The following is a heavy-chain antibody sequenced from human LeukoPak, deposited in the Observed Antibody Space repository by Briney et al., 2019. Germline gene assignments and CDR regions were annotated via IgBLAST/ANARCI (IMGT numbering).Heavy chain of an antibody. CDR1: GGSFSGYY. CDR2: INHSGST. CDR3: ARGRYFAY. V-gene: IGHV4-34*01. Sequence: SETLSLTCAVYGGSFSGYYWSWIRQPPGKGLEWIGEINHSGSTNYNPSLKSRVTISVDTSKNQFSLKLSSVTAADTAVYYCARGRYFAYGGQGTLVTVSS. J-gene: IGHJ4*02. D-gene: IGHD1-14*01.